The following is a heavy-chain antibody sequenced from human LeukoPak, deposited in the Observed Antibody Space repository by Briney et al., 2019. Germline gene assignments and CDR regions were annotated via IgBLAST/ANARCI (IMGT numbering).Heavy chain of an antibody. CDR2: IKQDGSHK. CDR3: ARRYFDWFLGAGGSLDI. V-gene: IGHV3-7*01. Sequence: GGSLRLSCAASGFTFSTYWMYWVRQAPGKGLEWVANIKQDGSHKYYVDSVKGRFTISRDNAKNSLYLQMNSLRAEDTAVYYCARRYFDWFLGAGGSLDIWGQGTMVTVSS. J-gene: IGHJ3*02. D-gene: IGHD3-9*01. CDR1: GFTFSTYW.